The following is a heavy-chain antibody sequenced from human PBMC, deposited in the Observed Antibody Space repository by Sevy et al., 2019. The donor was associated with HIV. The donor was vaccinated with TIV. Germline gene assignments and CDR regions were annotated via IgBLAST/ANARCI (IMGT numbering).Heavy chain of an antibody. J-gene: IGHJ4*02. CDR3: ARAGQTMIRRYYFDY. Sequence: SETLSLTCAVYGGSFSGYYWSWIRQPPGKGLEWIGEINHSGSTNYNPSLKSRVTISVDTSKNQFSLKLSSVTAADTAVYYCARAGQTMIRRYYFDYWGQGTLVTVSS. CDR2: INHSGST. V-gene: IGHV4-34*01. CDR1: GGSFSGYY. D-gene: IGHD3-22*01.